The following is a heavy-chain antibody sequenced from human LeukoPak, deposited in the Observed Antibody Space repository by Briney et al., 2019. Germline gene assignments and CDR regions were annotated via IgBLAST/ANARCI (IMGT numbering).Heavy chain of an antibody. Sequence: GGSLRLSCAASGFTFSSYAMSWVRQAPGKGLEWVSAISGSGGSTYYADSVKGRFTISRDNSKNTLYLQMNSLRAEDTAVYYCAKDFEAGRGYSYGRVFDYWGQGTLVTVSS. D-gene: IGHD5-18*01. J-gene: IGHJ4*02. CDR3: AKDFEAGRGYSYGRVFDY. CDR2: ISGSGGST. CDR1: GFTFSSYA. V-gene: IGHV3-23*01.